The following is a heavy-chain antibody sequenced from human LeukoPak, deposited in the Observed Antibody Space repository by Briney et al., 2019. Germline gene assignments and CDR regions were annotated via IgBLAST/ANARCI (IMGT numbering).Heavy chain of an antibody. Sequence: SQTLSLTCTVSGGSISSGGYYWSWIRQHPGKGLEWIGYIYYSGSTYYNPSLKSRVTISVDTSKNQFSLKLSSVTAADTAVYYCARGRPDSGSYYSHYFDYWGQGTLVTVSS. CDR3: ARGRPDSGSYYSHYFDY. V-gene: IGHV4-31*03. J-gene: IGHJ4*02. D-gene: IGHD1-26*01. CDR2: IYYSGST. CDR1: GGSISSGGYY.